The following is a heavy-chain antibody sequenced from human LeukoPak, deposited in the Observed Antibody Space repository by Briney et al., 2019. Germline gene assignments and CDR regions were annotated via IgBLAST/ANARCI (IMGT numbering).Heavy chain of an antibody. D-gene: IGHD4-17*01. CDR1: GGSISSYF. V-gene: IGHV4-59*08. CDR3: ARLRTAGYYGDYLAYFDY. J-gene: IGHJ4*02. CDR2: IYYSGRT. Sequence: SGTLSLTCTVSGGSISSYFWNGLRPPPAKGLAWIGYIYYSGRTNYKPSLQSRVTISVDASKNQFSLKLSSVTAADTAVYYCARLRTAGYYGDYLAYFDYWGQGTVVTVSS.